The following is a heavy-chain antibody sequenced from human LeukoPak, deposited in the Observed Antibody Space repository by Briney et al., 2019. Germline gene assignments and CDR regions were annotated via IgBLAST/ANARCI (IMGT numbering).Heavy chain of an antibody. CDR2: ISSSSSTI. CDR3: AREDTAMWGYYYGMDV. D-gene: IGHD5-18*01. Sequence: SGGSLRLSCAASGFTFSSYSMNWVCQAPGKGLEWVSYISSSSSTIYYADSVKGRFTISRDNAKNSLYLQMNSLRAEDTAVYYCAREDTAMWGYYYGMDVWGQGTTVTVSS. J-gene: IGHJ6*02. V-gene: IGHV3-48*01. CDR1: GFTFSSYS.